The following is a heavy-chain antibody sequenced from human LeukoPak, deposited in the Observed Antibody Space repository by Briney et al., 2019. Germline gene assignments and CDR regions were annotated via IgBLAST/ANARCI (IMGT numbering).Heavy chain of an antibody. V-gene: IGHV6-1*01. J-gene: IGHJ6*02. CDR3: ARRGPAGSSSSGMDV. D-gene: IGHD6-6*01. Sequence: SQTLSLTCAISGDSVSSNSAAWNWITQSPSTDLEWLGRTYYRSKWYNDYAVSVKSRITISPDTSKNQFSLQPNSVTPEDTAVYYCARRGPAGSSSSGMDVWGQGTTVTVSS. CDR1: GDSVSSNSAA. CDR2: TYYRSKWYN.